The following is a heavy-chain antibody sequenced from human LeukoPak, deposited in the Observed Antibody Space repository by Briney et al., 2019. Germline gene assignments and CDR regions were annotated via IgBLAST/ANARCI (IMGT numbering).Heavy chain of an antibody. V-gene: IGHV3-7*01. CDR1: GFTFSSYW. J-gene: IGHJ4*02. CDR2: IKQDGSEK. Sequence: PGGSLRLSCAASGFTFSSYWMSWVRQAPGKGLEWVANIKQDGSEKYYVDSVKGRFTISRDNAKNSLYMQMNRLRAEHTAVYYCAREYRSGWSDGGQGTLVTVSS. D-gene: IGHD6-19*01. CDR3: AREYRSGWSD.